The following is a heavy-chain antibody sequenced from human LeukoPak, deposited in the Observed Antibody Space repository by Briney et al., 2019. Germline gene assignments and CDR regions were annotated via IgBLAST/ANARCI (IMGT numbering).Heavy chain of an antibody. Sequence: GGSLRLSCAASGFTFSSYAMSWVRQAPGKGLEWVSAISGSGGSTYYADSVKGRFTISRDNSKNTLYLQMNSLRAEDTAVYYRAKDAHGYCSGGSCYYYGMDVWGQGTTVTVSS. CDR1: GFTFSSYA. J-gene: IGHJ6*02. D-gene: IGHD2-15*01. CDR2: ISGSGGST. V-gene: IGHV3-23*01. CDR3: AKDAHGYCSGGSCYYYGMDV.